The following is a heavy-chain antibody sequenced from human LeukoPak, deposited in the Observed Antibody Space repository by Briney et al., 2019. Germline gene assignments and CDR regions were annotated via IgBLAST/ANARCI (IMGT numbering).Heavy chain of an antibody. CDR3: ARGPFSLYYYMDV. CDR1: GGSISSSSYY. CDR2: IYYSGST. Sequence: SETLSLTCTVSGGSISSSSYYWGWIRQPPGKGLEWIGSIYYSGSTYYNPSLKSRVTISVDTSKNQFSLKLSSVTAADTAVYYCARGPFSLYYYMDVWGKGTTVTVSS. V-gene: IGHV4-39*01. J-gene: IGHJ6*03.